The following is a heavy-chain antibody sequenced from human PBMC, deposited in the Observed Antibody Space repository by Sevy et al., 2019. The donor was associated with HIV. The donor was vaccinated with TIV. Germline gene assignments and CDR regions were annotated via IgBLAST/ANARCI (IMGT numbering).Heavy chain of an antibody. V-gene: IGHV1-2*02. CDR1: GYTFTGYY. CDR3: ARGGKYDSSGLDY. Sequence: ASVKVSCKASGYTFTGYYMHWVRQAPGQGLEWMGWINPNSGGTNYAQKFQGRVTMTRDRSISTAYMELSRVRSDDTAVYYCARGGKYDSSGLDYWGQGTLVTVSS. D-gene: IGHD3-22*01. J-gene: IGHJ4*02. CDR2: INPNSGGT.